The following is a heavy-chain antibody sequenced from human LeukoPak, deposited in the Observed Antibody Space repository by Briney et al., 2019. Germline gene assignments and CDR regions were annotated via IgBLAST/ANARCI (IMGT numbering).Heavy chain of an antibody. CDR2: ISSNGGST. D-gene: IGHD2-2*01. CDR3: ARSGAHQLLLPY. CDR1: GFTFSSYA. J-gene: IGHJ4*02. V-gene: IGHV3-64*01. Sequence: PGGSLRLSCAASGFTFSSYAMHWVRQAPGKGLEYVSAISSNGGSTYYANSVKGRFTISRDNSKNTLYLQMGSLRAEDMAVYYCARSGAHQLLLPYWGQGTLVTVSS.